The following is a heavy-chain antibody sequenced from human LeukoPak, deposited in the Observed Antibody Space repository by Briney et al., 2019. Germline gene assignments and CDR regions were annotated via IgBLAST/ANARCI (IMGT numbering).Heavy chain of an antibody. J-gene: IGHJ4*02. CDR3: ATAHGIAVAGTGDY. V-gene: IGHV1-69*04. CDR2: IIPILGIA. D-gene: IGHD6-19*01. Sequence: ASVKVSCKASGGTFSSYAISWVRQAPGQGLEWMGRIIPILGIANYAQKFQGRVTITADKSTSTAYMELSSLRSEDTAVYYCATAHGIAVAGTGDYWGQGTLVTVSS. CDR1: GGTFSSYA.